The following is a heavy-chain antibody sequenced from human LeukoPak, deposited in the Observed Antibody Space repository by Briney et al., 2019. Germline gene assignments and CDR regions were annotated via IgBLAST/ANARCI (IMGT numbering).Heavy chain of an antibody. CDR2: IYYSGSG. Sequence: SETLSLTCTVSGGSISSSSYYWGWIRQPPGKGLEGIGSIYYSGSGYYNPSLKSRVTISVDTSKIQFSLKLSSVTAADTAVYYSGLGYGSGSSLDYWGQGTLVTVSS. CDR3: GLGYGSGSSLDY. V-gene: IGHV4-39*01. CDR1: GGSISSSSYY. D-gene: IGHD3-10*01. J-gene: IGHJ4*02.